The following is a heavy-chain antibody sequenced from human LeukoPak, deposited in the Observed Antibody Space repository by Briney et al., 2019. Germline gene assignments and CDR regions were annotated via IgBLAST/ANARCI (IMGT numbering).Heavy chain of an antibody. CDR2: INPDGSQK. Sequence: GGSLRLSCEASGFTFSRNWMSWVRQAPGKGLEWVASINPDGSQKFYVDSVKGRFTISRDNTKTSLYLEMNSLGAEDTGVYYCSGRSGFSSIYWGQGILVTVSS. CDR3: SGRSGFSSIY. D-gene: IGHD2-2*01. V-gene: IGHV3-7*01. CDR1: GFTFSRNW. J-gene: IGHJ4*02.